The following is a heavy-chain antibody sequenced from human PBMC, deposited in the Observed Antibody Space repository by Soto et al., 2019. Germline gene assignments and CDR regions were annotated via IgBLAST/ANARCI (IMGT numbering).Heavy chain of an antibody. CDR2: IKEDGSEK. J-gene: IGHJ4*01. V-gene: IGHV3-7*01. CDR3: ARVTYSYGWIFDY. Sequence: QSGGSLRLSCAASGFTFSRFWMSWVRQAPGKGLEWVANIKEDGSEKYYVDSVKGRFTISRDNAKNSLYLQMNSLRAEDTAVYYCARVTYSYGWIFDYWGQGTLVTVSS. D-gene: IGHD3-16*01. CDR1: GFTFSRFW.